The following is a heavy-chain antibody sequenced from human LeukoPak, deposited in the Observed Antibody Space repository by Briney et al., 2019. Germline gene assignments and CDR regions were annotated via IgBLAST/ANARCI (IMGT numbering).Heavy chain of an antibody. J-gene: IGHJ5*02. Sequence: SETLSLTCTVSGGSISRYFWSWVRQPPGKGLEWIGYIYYSGSTNYNPCLKSRVTISVDTSKNQFSLKLSSVTAADTAVYYCARKVGWFGESPNWFDPWGQGTLVTVSS. V-gene: IGHV4-59*01. D-gene: IGHD3-10*01. CDR1: GGSISRYF. CDR2: IYYSGST. CDR3: ARKVGWFGESPNWFDP.